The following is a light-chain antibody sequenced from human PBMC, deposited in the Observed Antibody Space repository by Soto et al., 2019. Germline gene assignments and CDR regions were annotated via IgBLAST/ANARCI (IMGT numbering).Light chain of an antibody. J-gene: IGKJ1*01. CDR3: QQSFGTTWT. V-gene: IGKV1-39*01. Sequence: DIQMTHSPSALSASVGAQVTIPSRASQNINTNLNWYQQDPGKAPKLLISAASSLQSGVPPRFSGSGYGTDFSLTISSLQPEDFATYYCQQSFGTTWTFGQGTRV. CDR2: AAS. CDR1: QNINTN.